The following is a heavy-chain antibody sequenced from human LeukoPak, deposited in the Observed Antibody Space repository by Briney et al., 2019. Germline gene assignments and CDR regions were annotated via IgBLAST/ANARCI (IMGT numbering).Heavy chain of an antibody. CDR3: ARSSHYTIPFDS. V-gene: IGHV3-74*01. D-gene: IGHD2-2*02. CDR1: GFRLSVYW. Sequence: GGSLRLSCAASGFRLSVYWMHWVRHAPGKGLVWVSRINSDGSVTSFADSVKGRFTISRDNAKNTVYLQMNSLTVEDTAVYFCARSSHYTIPFDSWGQGMLITVSS. J-gene: IGHJ5*01. CDR2: INSDGSVT.